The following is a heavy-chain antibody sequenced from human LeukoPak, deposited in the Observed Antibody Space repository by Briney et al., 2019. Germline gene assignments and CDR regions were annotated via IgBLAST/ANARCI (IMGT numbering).Heavy chain of an antibody. Sequence: GGSLRLSCAAPGFTFSNYGINWVRQAPGKGLEWVSFIGTTSRYIYYADSVKGRFTISRDNAKNSVDLQMSSLRAEDTAVYYCARDSYGWHDRWDYWGQGTLVTVSS. CDR2: IGTTSRYI. J-gene: IGHJ4*02. D-gene: IGHD1-1*01. CDR1: GFTFSNYG. V-gene: IGHV3-21*01. CDR3: ARDSYGWHDRWDY.